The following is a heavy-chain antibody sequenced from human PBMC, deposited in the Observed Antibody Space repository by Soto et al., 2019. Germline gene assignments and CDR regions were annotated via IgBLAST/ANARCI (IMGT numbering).Heavy chain of an antibody. Sequence: EVQLVESGGGLVKPGGSLRLSCAASGFTFSSYSMNWVRQAPGTGLEWVSAISSSSSYIYYGDSVKGRFTIARNNANNSLYLQINSLRADGTAVYYCARDASMIVVDSSRNYYYYGMDVWGQGTTVTVSS. CDR2: ISSSSSYI. D-gene: IGHD3-22*01. V-gene: IGHV3-21*01. CDR1: GFTFSSYS. CDR3: ARDASMIVVDSSRNYYYYGMDV. J-gene: IGHJ6*02.